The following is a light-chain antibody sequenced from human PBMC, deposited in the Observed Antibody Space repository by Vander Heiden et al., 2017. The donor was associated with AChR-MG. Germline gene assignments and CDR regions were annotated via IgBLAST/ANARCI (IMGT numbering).Light chain of an antibody. CDR2: AAS. V-gene: IGKV1D-16*01. CDR3: QHDHTSPNT. CDR1: QDISRW. Sequence: IPVTQSPSSLSASVGDRVTITCRASQDISRWLAWYQQKPEKAPKSLIYAASSLQSGVPSRFSGSGSGTDFTLTITSLQPEDSATYYCQHDHTSPNTFGQGTRLEIK. J-gene: IGKJ5*01.